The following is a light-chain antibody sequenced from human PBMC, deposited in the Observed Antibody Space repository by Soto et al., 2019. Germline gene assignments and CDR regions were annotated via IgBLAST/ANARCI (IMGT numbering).Light chain of an antibody. CDR2: DAS. J-gene: IGKJ3*01. V-gene: IGKV3-11*01. Sequence: EVVLTQSPATLSLSPGERATLSCRASQSVSSYLAWYQQKPGKAPRLRIYDASNRATGIPARFSGSGSGTAFTLTISSLEPEDFAVYYCHQRGNWPLTFGPGTKVDIK. CDR1: QSVSSY. CDR3: HQRGNWPLT.